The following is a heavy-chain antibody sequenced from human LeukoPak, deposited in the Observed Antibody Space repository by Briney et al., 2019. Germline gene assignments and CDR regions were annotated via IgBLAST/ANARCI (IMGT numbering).Heavy chain of an antibody. CDR1: GFTFSSYS. Sequence: PGGSLRLSCAASGFTFSSYSMNWVRQAPGKGLEWVSCINSSRSYIYYADSVKGRFTISRDNAKNSLYLQMNSLRAEDTAVYYCARDFIAVAGTSWFDPWGQGTLVTVSS. CDR3: ARDFIAVAGTSWFDP. V-gene: IGHV3-21*01. J-gene: IGHJ5*02. D-gene: IGHD6-19*01. CDR2: INSSRSYI.